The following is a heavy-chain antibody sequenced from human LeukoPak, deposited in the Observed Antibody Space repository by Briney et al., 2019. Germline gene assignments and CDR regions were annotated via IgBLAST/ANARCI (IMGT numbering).Heavy chain of an antibody. J-gene: IGHJ3*02. CDR2: IYYSGST. CDR3: ARTSWDAFDI. V-gene: IGHV4-61*08. Sequence: PSETLSLTCTVSGGSISSGGYYWSWIRQPPGKGLEWIGYIYYSGSTNYNPSLKSRVTISVDASKNQFSLKLSSVTAADTAVYYCARTSWDAFDIWGQGTMVTVSS. CDR1: GGSISSGGYY.